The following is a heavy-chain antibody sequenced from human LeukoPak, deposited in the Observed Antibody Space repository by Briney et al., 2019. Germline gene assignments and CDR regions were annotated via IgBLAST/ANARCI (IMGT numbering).Heavy chain of an antibody. CDR2: MYDIETT. V-gene: IGHV4-38-2*02. D-gene: IGHD3-10*01. CDR1: GYSINSAYY. J-gene: IGHJ5*02. CDR3: ARVWGSDSDPAPLNWFDP. Sequence: PSETLSLTCTVSGYSINSAYYWGWIRQPPGKGLEWIGTMYDIETTYYNPSLKSRVTISVDTSKNQFSLKLSSVTAADTAVYYCARVWGSDSDPAPLNWFDPWGQGTLVTVSS.